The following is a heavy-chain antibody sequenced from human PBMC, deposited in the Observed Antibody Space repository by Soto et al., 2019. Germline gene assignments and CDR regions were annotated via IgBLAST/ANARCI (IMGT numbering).Heavy chain of an antibody. CDR1: GGSIISYY. CDR3: ATSHYYDSSGFYDY. J-gene: IGHJ4*02. Sequence: PSETLSLTCTVSGGSIISYYWSWIRPPPGKGLEWIGYIYYSGSTNYNPSLKSRVTISVDTSKNQFSLKLSSVTAADTAVYYCATSHYYDSSGFYDYWGQGTLVTVSS. CDR2: IYYSGST. D-gene: IGHD3-22*01. V-gene: IGHV4-59*01.